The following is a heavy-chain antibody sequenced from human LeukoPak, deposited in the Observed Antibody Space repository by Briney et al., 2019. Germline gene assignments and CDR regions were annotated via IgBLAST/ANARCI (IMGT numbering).Heavy chain of an antibody. V-gene: IGHV5-51*01. CDR3: VTYNLRGCRNGNCYRSFFYYGMDV. CDR1: GYSFRDYW. J-gene: IGHJ6*02. Sequence: GESLKISCKGFGYSFRDYWIGWVRQMPGKDLEWMGIIFPGESHNNYSPTFEGRVTISADESINTAYLQWSSLTASDTATYYCVTYNLRGCRNGNCYRSFFYYGMDVWGQGTAVTVSS. CDR2: IFPGESHN. D-gene: IGHD2-21*01.